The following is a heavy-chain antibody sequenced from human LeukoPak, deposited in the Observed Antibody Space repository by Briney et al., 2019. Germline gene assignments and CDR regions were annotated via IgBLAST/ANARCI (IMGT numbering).Heavy chain of an antibody. V-gene: IGHV3-48*03. CDR3: ARSSGWYG. J-gene: IGHJ4*02. Sequence: GGSLRLSCAASGFTFSSYEMNWVRQAPGRGLEWISYNSSSGSTIYYADSVKGRFTISRDNAKNSLYLQLNSLRAEDTAVYYCARSSGWYGWGQGTLVTVSS. CDR1: GFTFSSYE. CDR2: NSSSGSTI. D-gene: IGHD6-19*01.